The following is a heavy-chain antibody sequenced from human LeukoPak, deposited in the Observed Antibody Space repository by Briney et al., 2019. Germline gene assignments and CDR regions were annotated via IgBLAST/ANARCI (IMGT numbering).Heavy chain of an antibody. CDR3: ARVRDQLRYYYGSGSYSAFDY. D-gene: IGHD3-10*01. CDR2: ISSSSSYI. CDR1: GFTFSSYS. Sequence: GGSLRLSCAASGFTFSSYSMNWVRQAPGKGLEWVSSISSSSSYIYYADSVKGRFTISRDNAKNSLYLQMNSLRAEDTAVYYCARVRDQLRYYYGSGSYSAFDYWGQGTLVTVSS. V-gene: IGHV3-21*01. J-gene: IGHJ4*02.